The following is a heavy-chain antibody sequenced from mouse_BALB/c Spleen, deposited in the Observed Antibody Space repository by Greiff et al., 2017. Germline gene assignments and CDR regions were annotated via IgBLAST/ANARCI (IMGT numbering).Heavy chain of an antibody. CDR2: INPYNDGT. D-gene: IGHD1-1*01. CDR1: GYTFTSYV. J-gene: IGHJ2*01. CDR3: ARSITTVVATPDY. Sequence: EVQLQQPGPELVKPGASVKMSCKASGYTFTSYVMHWVKQKPGQGLEWIGYINPYNDGTKYNEKFKGKATLTSDKSSSTAYMELSSLTSEDSAVYYCARSITTVVATPDYWGQGTTLTVSS. V-gene: IGHV1-14*01.